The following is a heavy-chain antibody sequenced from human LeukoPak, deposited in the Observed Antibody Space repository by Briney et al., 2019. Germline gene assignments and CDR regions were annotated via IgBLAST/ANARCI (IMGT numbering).Heavy chain of an antibody. CDR2: INQDGREK. D-gene: IGHD3-10*02. CDR3: AELGITMIGGV. J-gene: IGHJ6*04. V-gene: IGHV3-7*01. CDR1: GFTFDDYW. Sequence: PGGALRLSCGASGFTFDDYWMSWVRQAPGQGLEWVANINQDGREKYYLDSAKGRSTISRDKAKNSLYLQMNSLRAEDTAVYYCAELGITMIGGVWGKGTTVTISS.